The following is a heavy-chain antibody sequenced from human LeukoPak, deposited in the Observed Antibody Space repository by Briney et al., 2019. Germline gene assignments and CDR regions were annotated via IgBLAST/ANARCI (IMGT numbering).Heavy chain of an antibody. V-gene: IGHV4-38-2*01. CDR2: IYYSGST. D-gene: IGHD3-10*01. Sequence: SETLSLTCAVSGYSISSGYYWGWIRQPPGKGLEWIGYIYYSGSTNYNPSLKSRVTISVDTSKNQFSLKLSSVTAADTAVYYCARRPGSRTDYWGQGTLVTVSS. CDR3: ARRPGSRTDY. CDR1: GYSISSGYY. J-gene: IGHJ4*02.